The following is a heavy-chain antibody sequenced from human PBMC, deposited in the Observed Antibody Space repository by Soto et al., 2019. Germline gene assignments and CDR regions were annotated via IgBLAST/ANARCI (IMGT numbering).Heavy chain of an antibody. CDR1: GFTFSSYA. CDR2: ISYDGSNK. J-gene: IGHJ6*02. D-gene: IGHD3-10*01. Sequence: LRLSCAASGFTFSSYAMHWVRQAPGKGLEWVAVISYDGSNKYYADSVKGRFTISRDNSKNTLYLQMNSLRAEDTAVYYCARVRDYGSGSPRYYYYYGMDVWGQGTTVTVSS. V-gene: IGHV3-30-3*01. CDR3: ARVRDYGSGSPRYYYYYGMDV.